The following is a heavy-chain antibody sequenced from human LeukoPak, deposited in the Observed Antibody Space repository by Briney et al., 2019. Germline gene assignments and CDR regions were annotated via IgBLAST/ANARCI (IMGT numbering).Heavy chain of an antibody. CDR3: ARDYYDSSGYPDY. CDR2: ISYDGSNK. Sequence: PGGSLRLSCAASGFTFINYGMHWVRQAPGKGLEWVAVISYDGSNKYYADSVKGRFTISRDNSKNTLYLQMNSLRAEDTAVYYCARDYYDSSGYPDYWGQGTLVTVSS. CDR1: GFTFINYG. V-gene: IGHV3-30*19. D-gene: IGHD3-22*01. J-gene: IGHJ4*02.